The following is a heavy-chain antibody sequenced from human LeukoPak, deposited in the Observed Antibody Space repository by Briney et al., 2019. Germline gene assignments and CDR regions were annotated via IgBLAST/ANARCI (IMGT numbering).Heavy chain of an antibody. CDR2: IDYDGSGK. CDR3: AKYPRTFDF. CDR1: AFNFKSFW. V-gene: IGHV3-7*01. Sequence: GGSLRLSCAASAFNFKSFWMSWVRHVPTKGLEWVATIDYDGSGKYYVDSVKGRFTISRDNVKNSLYLEMNSLRAEDTAIYFCAKYPRTFDFWGQGILVTVSS. D-gene: IGHD2-2*02. J-gene: IGHJ4*02.